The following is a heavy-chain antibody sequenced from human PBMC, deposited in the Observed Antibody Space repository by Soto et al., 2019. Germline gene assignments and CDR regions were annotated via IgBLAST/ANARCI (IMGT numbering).Heavy chain of an antibody. V-gene: IGHV4-34*01. J-gene: IGHJ4*02. CDR1: GGSFSGYY. CDR2: INHSGST. CDR3: ARDKITGLFDY. Sequence: PSETLYLTCAVYGGSFSGYYWTWIRKPPGTGLEWIGEINHSGSTNYNPSLKSRVTISVDTSNNHFSLKLTSVTAADTAVYYCARDKITGLFDYWGQGTLVTVS. D-gene: IGHD2-8*02.